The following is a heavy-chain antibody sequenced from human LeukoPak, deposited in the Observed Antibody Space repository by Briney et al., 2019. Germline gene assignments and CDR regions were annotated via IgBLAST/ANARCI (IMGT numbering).Heavy chain of an antibody. V-gene: IGHV4-31*03. CDR2: IYYSGST. CDR3: ARGSGYAGVFDY. Sequence: SQTLSLTCTVSGGSISSGGYYWSWIRQHPGKGLEWIGYIYYSGSTYYNPSHKSRVTISVDTSKNQFSLKLSSVTAADTAVYYCARGSGYAGVFDYWGQGTLVTVSS. CDR1: GGSISSGGYY. D-gene: IGHD5-12*01. J-gene: IGHJ4*02.